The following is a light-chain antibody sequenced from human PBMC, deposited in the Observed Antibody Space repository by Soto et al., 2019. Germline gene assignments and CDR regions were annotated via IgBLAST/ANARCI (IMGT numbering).Light chain of an antibody. V-gene: IGLV2-14*01. J-gene: IGLJ1*01. CDR2: DVS. Sequence: QSALTQPASVSGSPGQSITISCTGTSSDVGRYNYVSWYQQHPGKAPKLTIYDVSNRPSGVSSRFSGSKSGNTASLTISGLQAEDEADYYCSSFTSSSTYVFGTGTNVTVL. CDR3: SSFTSSSTYV. CDR1: SSDVGRYNY.